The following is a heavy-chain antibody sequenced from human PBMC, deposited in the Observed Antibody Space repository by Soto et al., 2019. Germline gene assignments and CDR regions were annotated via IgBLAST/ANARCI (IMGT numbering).Heavy chain of an antibody. Sequence: QVQLVQSGAEVKKPGSSVKVSCKASGGTFINYAIHWVRQAPGQGLEWMGGIIPSVGTPNYAQKFQGRVTITADGSSNTAYLQLGSLRSEDTAVYYCARVRVDYGDYYYGMDVWGQGTRVAVSS. D-gene: IGHD4-17*01. V-gene: IGHV1-69*12. J-gene: IGHJ6*02. CDR2: IIPSVGTP. CDR1: GGTFINYA. CDR3: ARVRVDYGDYYYGMDV.